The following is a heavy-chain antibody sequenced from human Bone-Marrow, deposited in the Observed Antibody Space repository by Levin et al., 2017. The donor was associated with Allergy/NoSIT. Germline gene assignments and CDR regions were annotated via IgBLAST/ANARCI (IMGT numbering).Heavy chain of an antibody. Sequence: GASVKVSCKASGYTFTDYYIHWVRQAPGQGLEWMGWINPRSGGTKYPQKFQGRIDMTWDASITTAYMELRSLRFDDTAVYYCARRLGGAGDYFYGMDVWGQGATVTVSS. CDR1: GYTFTDYY. J-gene: IGHJ6*02. CDR3: ARRLGGAGDYFYGMDV. V-gene: IGHV1-2*02. D-gene: IGHD3-16*01. CDR2: INPRSGGT.